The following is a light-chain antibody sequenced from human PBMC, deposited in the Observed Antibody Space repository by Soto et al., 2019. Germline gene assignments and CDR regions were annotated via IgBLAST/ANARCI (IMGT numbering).Light chain of an antibody. CDR3: QQSYGIPYT. Sequence: DIQLTQSPSSLSASVGDRVTMTCWASQDISTYLNWYHQSPGKAPKLLISSISRLQGGVPSRFSGSGSGTDFTLTINSLQPADLGTYFCQQSYGIPYTFGQGTKLEI. J-gene: IGKJ2*01. CDR1: QDISTY. V-gene: IGKV1-39*01. CDR2: SIS.